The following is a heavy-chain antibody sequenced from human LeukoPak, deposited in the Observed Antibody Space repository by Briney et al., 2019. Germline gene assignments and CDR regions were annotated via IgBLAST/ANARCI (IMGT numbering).Heavy chain of an antibody. CDR1: GFTFSSYG. CDR3: ARELRVTALNDAFDI. Sequence: GGSLRLSCAASGFTFSSYGMHWVRQAPGKGLEWVAVIWYDGSNKHYADSVKGRFTISRDNAKNSLYLQMNSLRAEDTAVYYCARELRVTALNDAFDIWGQGTMVTVSS. D-gene: IGHD2-21*02. CDR2: IWYDGSNK. J-gene: IGHJ3*02. V-gene: IGHV3-33*01.